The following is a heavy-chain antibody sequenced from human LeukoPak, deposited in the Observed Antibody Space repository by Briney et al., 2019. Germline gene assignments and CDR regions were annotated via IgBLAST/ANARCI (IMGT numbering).Heavy chain of an antibody. CDR1: GFTFSSYA. Sequence: GGSLRLSCAASGFTFSSYAMSWVRQAPGKGLEWVSAISGSGGSTYHADSVKGRFTISRDNSKNTLYLQMNSLRAEDTAVYYCATNPHYYDSSGPFHWGQGTLVTVSS. V-gene: IGHV3-23*01. CDR3: ATNPHYYDSSGPFH. D-gene: IGHD3-22*01. CDR2: ISGSGGST. J-gene: IGHJ4*02.